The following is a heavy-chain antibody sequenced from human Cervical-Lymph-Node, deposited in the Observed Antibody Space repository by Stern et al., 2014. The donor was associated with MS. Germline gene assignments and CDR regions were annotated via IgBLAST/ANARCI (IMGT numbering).Heavy chain of an antibody. CDR1: GGTFSSYA. V-gene: IGHV1-69*01. CDR3: ASSVGELTPEAV. J-gene: IGHJ6*02. Sequence: DQLVESGAEVKKPGSSVRVSCKASGGTFSSYAISWVRQAPGQGLEWMGGIIPMFGTANDAQKFQGRVTITADDSTTTAYMEVSSLRSEDTAVYYCASSVGELTPEAVWGQGTTVTVFS. CDR2: IIPMFGTA. D-gene: IGHD3-10*01.